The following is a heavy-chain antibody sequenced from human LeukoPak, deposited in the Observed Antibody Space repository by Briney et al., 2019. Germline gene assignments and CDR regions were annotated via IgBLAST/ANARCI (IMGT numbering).Heavy chain of an antibody. J-gene: IGHJ6*02. Sequence: GGSLRLSCAASGFTVAVYAIDWVRHAAGKGLGWVSGFSWISGSIGYAGSVKGRFTTSRDTAKNSLYLQMNSLRAEDTALYYCAKVRSPYYYYYGMDVWGQGTTVTVSS. CDR1: GFTVAVYA. CDR3: AKVRSPYYYYYGMDV. V-gene: IGHV3-9*01. CDR2: FSWISGSI.